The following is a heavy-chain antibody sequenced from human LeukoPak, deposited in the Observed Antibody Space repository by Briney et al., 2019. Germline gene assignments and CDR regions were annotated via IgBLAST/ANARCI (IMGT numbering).Heavy chain of an antibody. J-gene: IGHJ4*02. V-gene: IGHV3-7*01. Sequence: GGTLRLSCAASGFTFSTYRLTWVRQAPGKGREGGANIKQDGNKKYYVVSVKGRITISRDNAKNSLYLQMNSLRAEDTAIYYCAGDERWLQYYWGQGSLVTVSS. D-gene: IGHD5-24*01. CDR2: IKQDGNKK. CDR1: GFTFSTYR. CDR3: AGDERWLQYY.